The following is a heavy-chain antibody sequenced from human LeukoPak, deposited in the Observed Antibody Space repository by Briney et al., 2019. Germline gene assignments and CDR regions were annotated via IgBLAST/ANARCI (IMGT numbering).Heavy chain of an antibody. Sequence: GASVKVSCKASGYTFTGYYMHWVRRAPGQGLEWMGRINPNSGDTNYAQKFQGRVTMTRDTSISTAYMELSRLRSDDTAVYYCARSWANCSGGSCYSLVRAFDIWGQGTMVTVSS. CDR1: GYTFTGYY. J-gene: IGHJ3*02. CDR2: INPNSGDT. V-gene: IGHV1-2*06. CDR3: ARSWANCSGGSCYSLVRAFDI. D-gene: IGHD2-15*01.